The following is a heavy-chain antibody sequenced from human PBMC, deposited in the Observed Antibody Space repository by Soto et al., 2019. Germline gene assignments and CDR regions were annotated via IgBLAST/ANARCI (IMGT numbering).Heavy chain of an antibody. V-gene: IGHV3-23*01. CDR3: AKDRHSLPRYCSSTSCDYFDY. Sequence: GGSLRLSCAASGFTFSSYAMSWVRQAPGKGLEWVSAISGSGGSTYYADSVKGRFTNSRDNSKNTLYLQMNSLRAEDTAVYYCAKDRHSLPRYCSSTSCDYFDYWGQGTLVTVSS. CDR1: GFTFSSYA. J-gene: IGHJ4*02. CDR2: ISGSGGST. D-gene: IGHD2-2*01.